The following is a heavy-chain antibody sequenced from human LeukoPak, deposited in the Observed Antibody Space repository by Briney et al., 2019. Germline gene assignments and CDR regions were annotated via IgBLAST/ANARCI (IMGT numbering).Heavy chain of an antibody. CDR3: ARVLLWFGETLDY. D-gene: IGHD3-10*01. CDR1: GFTFSSYA. J-gene: IGHJ4*02. CDR2: ISSSSSTI. Sequence: PGGSLRLSCAASGFTFSSYAMSWVRQAPGKGLEWVSYISSSSSTIYYADSVKGRFTISRDNAKNSLYLQMNSLRAEDTAVYYCARVLLWFGETLDYWGQGTLVTVSS. V-gene: IGHV3-48*01.